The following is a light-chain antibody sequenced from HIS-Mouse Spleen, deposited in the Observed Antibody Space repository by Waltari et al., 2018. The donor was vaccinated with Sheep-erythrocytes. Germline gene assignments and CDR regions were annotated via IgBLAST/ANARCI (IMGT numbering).Light chain of an antibody. Sequence: SSELTQPPSGSVSPGQTARITCSGDALPKQYAYWYQQKPGQAPVLVIYKDSERPSGIPERFSGSSSGTTVTLTISGVQAEDEADYYCQSADSSGTYPVFGGGTKLTVL. J-gene: IGLJ2*01. CDR3: QSADSSGTYPV. CDR1: ALPKQY. V-gene: IGLV3-25*03. CDR2: KDS.